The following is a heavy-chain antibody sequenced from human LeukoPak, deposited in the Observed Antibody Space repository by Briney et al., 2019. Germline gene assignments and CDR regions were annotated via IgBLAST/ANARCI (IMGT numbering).Heavy chain of an antibody. Sequence: QPGRSLRPSCAASGFTFSSYAMHWVRQAPGKGLEWVAVISYDGSNKYYADSVKGRFTISRDNSKNTLYLQMNSLRAEDTAVYYCARDLGTYYYGMDVWGQGTTVTVSS. CDR1: GFTFSSYA. CDR3: ARDLGTYYYGMDV. D-gene: IGHD1-14*01. CDR2: ISYDGSNK. V-gene: IGHV3-30-3*01. J-gene: IGHJ6*02.